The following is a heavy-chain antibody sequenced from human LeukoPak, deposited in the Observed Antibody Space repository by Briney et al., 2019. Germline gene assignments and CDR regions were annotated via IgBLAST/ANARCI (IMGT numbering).Heavy chain of an antibody. V-gene: IGHV4-59*01. J-gene: IGHJ1*01. CDR2: IYYSGST. CDR1: GGSISSYY. D-gene: IGHD4-17*01. CDR3: ARSVKYGDFEH. Sequence: SETLSLTCTVSGGSISSYYWSWIRQPPGKGLEWIGYIYYSGSTNYNPSLKSRVTISVDTSKNQFSLKLSSVTAADTAVYYCARSVKYGDFEHWGQGTLVTVSS.